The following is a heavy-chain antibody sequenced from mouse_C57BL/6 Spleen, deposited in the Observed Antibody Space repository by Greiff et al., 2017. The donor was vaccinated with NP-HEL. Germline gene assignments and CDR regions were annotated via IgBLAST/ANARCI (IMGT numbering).Heavy chain of an antibody. CDR1: GFTFSNYW. CDR2: IRLKSDNYAT. J-gene: IGHJ3*01. CDR3: TVDSSRAWFAY. Sequence: EVQRVESGGGLVQPGGSMKLSCVASGFTFSNYWMNWVRQSPEKGLEWVAQIRLKSDNYATHYAESVKGRFTISRDDSKSSVYLQMNNLRAEDTGIYYCTVDSSRAWFAYWGQGTLVTVSA. D-gene: IGHD3-2*02. V-gene: IGHV6-3*01.